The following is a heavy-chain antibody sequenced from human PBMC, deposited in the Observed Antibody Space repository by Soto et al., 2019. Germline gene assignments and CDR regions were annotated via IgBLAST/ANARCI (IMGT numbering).Heavy chain of an antibody. Sequence: GGSLRLSCVVSGLPVSTNYMSWVRQAPGKGLEWVSFIYSDGRTFYADSVKGRFTLSRLSSKNTLYLQMNSLRVEDTALYYCARGNDSSGSIGGYWGQGTLVTVSS. V-gene: IGHV3-53*04. CDR2: IYSDGRT. J-gene: IGHJ4*02. CDR3: ARGNDSSGSIGGY. D-gene: IGHD3-22*01. CDR1: GLPVSTNY.